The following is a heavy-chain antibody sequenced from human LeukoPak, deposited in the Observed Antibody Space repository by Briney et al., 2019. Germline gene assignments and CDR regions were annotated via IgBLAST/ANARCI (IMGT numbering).Heavy chain of an antibody. Sequence: GGSLRLSCAASGFTFDDYAMHWVRQAPGKGLEWVSGISWNSGSIGYADSVKGRFTISRDNAKNSLYLQMNSLRAEDTALYYCANLAIRPCGRSDAFDIWGQGTMVTVSS. CDR1: GFTFDDYA. D-gene: IGHD3-16*01. CDR3: ANLAIRPCGRSDAFDI. J-gene: IGHJ3*02. V-gene: IGHV3-9*01. CDR2: ISWNSGSI.